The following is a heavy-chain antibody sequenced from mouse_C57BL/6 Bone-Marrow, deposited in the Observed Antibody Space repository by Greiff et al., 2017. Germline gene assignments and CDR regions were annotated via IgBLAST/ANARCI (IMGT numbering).Heavy chain of an antibody. CDR1: GFSFNTYA. Sequence: EVKVEESGGGLVQPKGSLKLSCAASGFSFNTYAMNWVRQAPGTGLEWVARIRSKSNNYATYYADSVKDRFTISRDDSESMLYLQMNNLKTEDTAMYYCVRLTYYYAMDYWGQGTSVTVSS. J-gene: IGHJ4*01. CDR2: IRSKSNNYAT. V-gene: IGHV10-1*01. CDR3: VRLTYYYAMDY. D-gene: IGHD1-1*01.